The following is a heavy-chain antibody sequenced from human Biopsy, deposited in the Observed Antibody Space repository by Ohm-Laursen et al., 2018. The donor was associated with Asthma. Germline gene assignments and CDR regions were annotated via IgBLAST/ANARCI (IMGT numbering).Heavy chain of an antibody. CDR3: ARAPQPQNYGSGNAQYGLDV. CDR2: INPNSGGT. Sequence: GASVKVSCKTSGYTFIGCHIHWMRQAPGQGLEWMGRINPNSGGTNYAQKFQGRVTMTRDTSISTAYMEVSRLRSDDTAVYYCARAPQPQNYGSGNAQYGLDVWGQGATVTVSS. J-gene: IGHJ6*02. V-gene: IGHV1-2*06. D-gene: IGHD3-10*01. CDR1: GYTFIGCH.